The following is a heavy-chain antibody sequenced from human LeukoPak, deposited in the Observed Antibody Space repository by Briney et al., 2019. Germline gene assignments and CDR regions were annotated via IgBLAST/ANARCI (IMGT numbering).Heavy chain of an antibody. J-gene: IGHJ4*02. CDR3: AREIPGYGGNSFDY. Sequence: PGGSLRLSCAASRFTFSSYAMHWVRQAPGKGLEWVAVISYDGSNKYYADSVKGRFTISRDNSKNTLYLQMNSLRAEDTAVYYCAREIPGYGGNSFDYWGQGTLVTVSS. CDR1: RFTFSSYA. D-gene: IGHD4-23*01. V-gene: IGHV3-30-3*01. CDR2: ISYDGSNK.